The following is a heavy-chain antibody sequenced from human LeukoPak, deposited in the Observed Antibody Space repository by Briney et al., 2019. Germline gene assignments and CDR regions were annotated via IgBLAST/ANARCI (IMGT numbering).Heavy chain of an antibody. D-gene: IGHD6-13*01. V-gene: IGHV1-8*03. Sequence: ASVKVSCKASGYTFTSYDINWVRQATGQGLEWMGWMNPNSGNTGYAQKFQGRVTITRNTSISTAYMELSSLRSEDTAVYYCATAHSSSPGVPPWFDPWGQGTLVTVSS. J-gene: IGHJ5*02. CDR1: GYTFTSYD. CDR2: MNPNSGNT. CDR3: ATAHSSSPGVPPWFDP.